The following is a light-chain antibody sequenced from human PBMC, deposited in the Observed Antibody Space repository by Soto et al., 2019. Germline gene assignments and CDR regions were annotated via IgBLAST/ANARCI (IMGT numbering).Light chain of an antibody. J-gene: IGKJ1*01. V-gene: IGKV1-5*01. CDR3: QQYYDYPWT. Sequence: DIQMTQSPFTLSASVGDRVTITCRSSQSIGDRLAWHQQKPGKAPKVLISDVSRLKSGVPSRFSGSGSGTEFILSISSLQPDDFATYYCQQYYDYPWTFGQGTKVDIK. CDR1: QSIGDR. CDR2: DVS.